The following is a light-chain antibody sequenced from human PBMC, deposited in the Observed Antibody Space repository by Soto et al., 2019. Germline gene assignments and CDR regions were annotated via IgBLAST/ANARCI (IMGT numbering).Light chain of an antibody. Sequence: EIVLTQSPGTLSLSVGERVTLSCRASQSVSSYLAWYQLTPGQAPRLLIYDTSNSATGTPDRLSGSGSGTDFTLTISRLAPEDFTVYYCPQYGSSPLTFGGGTTVEIK. V-gene: IGKV3-20*01. J-gene: IGKJ4*01. CDR1: QSVSSY. CDR3: PQYGSSPLT. CDR2: DTS.